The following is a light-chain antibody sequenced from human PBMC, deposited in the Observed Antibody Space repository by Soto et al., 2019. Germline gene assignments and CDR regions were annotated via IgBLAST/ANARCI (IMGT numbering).Light chain of an antibody. V-gene: IGKV1-39*01. CDR3: QQNYSPPPT. J-gene: IGKJ4*01. Sequence: IHVTQFPSSLSASVGDRVTITCRASQSISTYLNWFQQKPGKAPRLLIHGASTLHTGVPSTFSGSGYGTDFTLTITSLQPEDFATYYCQQNYSPPPTFGGGTKVDIK. CDR2: GAS. CDR1: QSISTY.